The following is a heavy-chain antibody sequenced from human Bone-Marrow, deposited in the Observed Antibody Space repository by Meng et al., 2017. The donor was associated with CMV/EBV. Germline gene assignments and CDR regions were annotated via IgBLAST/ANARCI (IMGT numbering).Heavy chain of an antibody. CDR3: ARVLSSSSWLGGVEYYYYGMDV. J-gene: IGHJ6*02. CDR2: ISYDGSNK. D-gene: IGHD6-6*01. CDR1: GFRFDDYG. Sequence: GESLKISCAASGFRFDDYGMHWVRQAPGKGLEWVAVISYDGSNKYYADSVKGRFTISRDNSKNTLYLQMNSLRAEDTAVYYCARVLSSSSWLGGVEYYYYGMDVWGQGTTVTVSS. V-gene: IGHV3-30*19.